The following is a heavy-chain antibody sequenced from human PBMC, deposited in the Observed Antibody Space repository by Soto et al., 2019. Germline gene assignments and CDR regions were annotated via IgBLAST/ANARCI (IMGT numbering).Heavy chain of an antibody. CDR3: ARHNFYISGYYDHYYGMDF. Sequence: SETLSLTCAVYGGSFSGYYWTWIRQPPGTGLEWIGEINHSGSTNYNPSLKSRVTISVDTSKNQFSLKLSSVTAADTAVYYCARHNFYISGYYDHYYGMDFWGQGTTVTVSS. J-gene: IGHJ6*02. CDR1: GGSFSGYY. D-gene: IGHD3-22*01. CDR2: INHSGST. V-gene: IGHV4-34*01.